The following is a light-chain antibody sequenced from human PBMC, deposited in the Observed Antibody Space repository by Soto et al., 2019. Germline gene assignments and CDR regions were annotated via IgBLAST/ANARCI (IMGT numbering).Light chain of an antibody. CDR1: LSVTSNY. Sequence: EIVLTQSPGTLSLSPWERATLSCRASLSVTSNYLAWYQQKPGQAPRLLIYGASSRATAIPDRFSGSGSGTDFTLTISRLEPEDFAVYYCQQYGSSPVTFGQGTRLEIK. V-gene: IGKV3-20*01. CDR2: GAS. J-gene: IGKJ5*01. CDR3: QQYGSSPVT.